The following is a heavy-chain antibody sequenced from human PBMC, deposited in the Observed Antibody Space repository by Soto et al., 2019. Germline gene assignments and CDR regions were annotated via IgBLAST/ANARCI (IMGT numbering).Heavy chain of an antibody. CDR2: INHSGST. CDR3: ARGNGQFDY. CDR1: GGSFSGYY. Sequence: PSETLSLTCAVYGGSFSGYYWSWIRQPPGKGLEWIGEINHSGSTNYNPSLKSRVTISVDTSKNQFSLKLSSVTAADTAVYYCARGNGQFDYWGQGTLVTVSS. J-gene: IGHJ4*02. D-gene: IGHD4-17*01. V-gene: IGHV4-34*01.